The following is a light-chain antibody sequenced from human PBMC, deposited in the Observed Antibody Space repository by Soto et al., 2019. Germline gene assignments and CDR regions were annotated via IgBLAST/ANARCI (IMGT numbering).Light chain of an antibody. CDR3: SSYSISTAYL. CDR2: EVS. CDR1: SSDVGGYDY. Sequence: QSVLTQPASVSGSPGQSMTISCTGTSSDVGGYDYVSWYQLHPGKAPKLMVFEVSNRPSGVSYRFSGSKSGNTASLTISGLQAEDEADYFCSSYSISTAYLFGTGTKVPS. J-gene: IGLJ1*01. V-gene: IGLV2-14*01.